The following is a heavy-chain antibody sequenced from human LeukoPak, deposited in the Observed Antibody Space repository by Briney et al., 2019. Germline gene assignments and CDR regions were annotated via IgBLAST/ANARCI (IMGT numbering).Heavy chain of an antibody. V-gene: IGHV4-31*03. D-gene: IGHD2-2*01. CDR2: IYYSGST. CDR1: GGSISSGGYY. J-gene: IGHJ4*02. Sequence: SETLSLTCTVSGGSISSGGYYWSWIRQHPGKDLEWIGYIYYSGSTYYNPSLKSRVTISLDTSKNQFSLKLSSVPAADTAVYYSARAYCSSTSCPHFDYWGQGTLVTVSS. CDR3: ARAYCSSTSCPHFDY.